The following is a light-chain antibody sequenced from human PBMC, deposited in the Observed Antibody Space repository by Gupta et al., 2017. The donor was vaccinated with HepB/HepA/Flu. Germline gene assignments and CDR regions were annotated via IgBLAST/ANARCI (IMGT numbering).Light chain of an antibody. CDR3: SSYGGSNKYV. Sequence: QSALTQPPSASGSPGQSVTISCTGTSSDVGGYNYVSWYQQHPGKAPKLMIYEVSKRPSGVPDRFSGSKSGSAASLTVSGLQAEDEADYYCSSYGGSNKYVFGTGTKVTVL. CDR2: EVS. J-gene: IGLJ1*01. CDR1: SSDVGGYNY. V-gene: IGLV2-8*01.